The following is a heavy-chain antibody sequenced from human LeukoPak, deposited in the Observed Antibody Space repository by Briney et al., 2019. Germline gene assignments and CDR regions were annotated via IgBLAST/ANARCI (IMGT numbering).Heavy chain of an antibody. V-gene: IGHV4-34*01. CDR2: INHTGST. D-gene: IGHD5-18*01. Sequence: SETLSLTCAVYGGSFSGYYWSWIRQPPGKGLEWIGEINHTGSTNYNPSLKSRVTISVDTSKNQFSLKLSSVTAADTAVYYCARVGSYGSVWGQGTLVTVSS. CDR1: GGSFSGYY. J-gene: IGHJ4*02. CDR3: ARVGSYGSV.